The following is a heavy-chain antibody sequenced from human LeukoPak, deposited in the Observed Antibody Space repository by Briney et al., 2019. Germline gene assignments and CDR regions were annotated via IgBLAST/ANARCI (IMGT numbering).Heavy chain of an antibody. CDR3: ARGHYYGSGGDTFDV. CDR1: GFSFSNND. V-gene: IGHV3-13*01. Sequence: TGGSLRLSCAASGFSFSNNDMHWVRQFSGKGLEWVSGLGVAGDRYYPVSVRGRFTVSRDRAGTYLYLQMNSLSAGDTAVYYCARGHYYGSGGDTFDVWGKGTMVIVSS. D-gene: IGHD3-10*01. CDR2: LGVAGDR. J-gene: IGHJ3*01.